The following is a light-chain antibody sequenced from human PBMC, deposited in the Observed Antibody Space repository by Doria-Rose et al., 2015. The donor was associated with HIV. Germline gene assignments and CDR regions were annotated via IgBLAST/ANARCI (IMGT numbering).Light chain of an antibody. CDR1: SSDVGGYNY. V-gene: IGLV2-14*01. CDR2: DVS. J-gene: IGLJ1*01. Sequence: ALTQPASVSGSPGQSITISCTGTSSDVGGYNYVSWYQQHPGKAPKLMIYDVSKRPSGVSNRFSGSKSGNTASLTISGLQAEDEADYYCSSYTSSSTYVFGTGTKVTVL. CDR3: SSYTSSSTYV.